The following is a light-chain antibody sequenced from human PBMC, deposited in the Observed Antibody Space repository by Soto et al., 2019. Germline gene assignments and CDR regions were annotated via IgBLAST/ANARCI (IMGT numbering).Light chain of an antibody. CDR2: GNS. CDR3: QSYHSSLTPRV. CDR1: SSKIGAGYD. V-gene: IGLV1-40*01. Sequence: QSVLTQPPSVSGAPGQRVTISCTGSSSKIGAGYDVHWYQQLPGTAPKLLIYGNSNRPSRVPDRFSGSKSGTSASLAITGLQADDEADYYRQSYHSSLTPRVFGTGTKVTVL. J-gene: IGLJ1*01.